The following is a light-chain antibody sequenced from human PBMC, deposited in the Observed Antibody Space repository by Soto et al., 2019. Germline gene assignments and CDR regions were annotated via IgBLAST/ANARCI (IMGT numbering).Light chain of an antibody. CDR1: QSVSSSY. V-gene: IGKV3-20*01. CDR2: GAS. Sequence: ETVLTQSPGTLSLSPGERATLSCSASQSVSSSYLAWYQQKPGQAPRLLIYGASSRATGIPDRFSGSGSGKDFTLTISRLEPEDFAVYYCQQYGSSPRTFGQGTKLEIK. CDR3: QQYGSSPRT. J-gene: IGKJ2*01.